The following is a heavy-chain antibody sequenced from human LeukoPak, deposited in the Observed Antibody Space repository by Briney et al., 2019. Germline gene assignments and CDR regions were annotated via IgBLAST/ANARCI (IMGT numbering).Heavy chain of an antibody. J-gene: IGHJ4*02. D-gene: IGHD3-10*01. CDR3: AKARVRGVIIPDY. CDR2: VSGSGVSA. V-gene: IGHV3-23*01. CDR1: GFTFDEFG. Sequence: GRSLRLSCAASGFTFDEFGMHWVRQAPGKGLEWVSAVSGSGVSAYYADSVKGRFTISRDNSKSTLYLQMNSLRAEDTAVYYCAKARVRGVIIPDYWGQGTLVTVSS.